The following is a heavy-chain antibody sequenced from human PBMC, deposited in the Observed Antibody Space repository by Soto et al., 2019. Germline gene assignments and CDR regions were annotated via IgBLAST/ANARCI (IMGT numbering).Heavy chain of an antibody. CDR2: ISAYNGNT. V-gene: IGHV1-18*01. Sequence: SVKVACKASGYSLTIYVIGWVRQTPEQGLEWMGWISAYNGNTNYAQKLQGRVTMTTDTSTSTAYMGLRSLRSDDTAVYYCARGPPRRYCSSTSCSEYFQHWGQGTLVTVSS. CDR3: ARGPPRRYCSSTSCSEYFQH. D-gene: IGHD2-2*01. CDR1: GYSLTIYV. J-gene: IGHJ1*01.